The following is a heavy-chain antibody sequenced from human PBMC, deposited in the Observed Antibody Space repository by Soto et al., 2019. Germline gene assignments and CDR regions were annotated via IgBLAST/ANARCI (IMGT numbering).Heavy chain of an antibody. CDR1: GYTFTSYG. CDR3: ARDDWSIAAAGDYYYYGMDV. Sequence: QVQLVQSGAEVKKPGASVKVSCKASGYTFTSYGIIWVRQAPGQGLEWMGWISAYNGNTNYAQKLQGRVTMTTDTSTSTAYMELRSLRSDDTAVYYCARDDWSIAAAGDYYYYGMDVWGQGTTVTVSS. CDR2: ISAYNGNT. D-gene: IGHD6-13*01. V-gene: IGHV1-18*01. J-gene: IGHJ6*02.